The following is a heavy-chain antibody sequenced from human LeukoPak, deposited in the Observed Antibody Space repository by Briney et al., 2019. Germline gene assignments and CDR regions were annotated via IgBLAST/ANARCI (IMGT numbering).Heavy chain of an antibody. CDR2: MNPNSGNT. CDR1: GYTFTSYD. J-gene: IGHJ6*03. CDR3: ATQVAENMGDYYMDV. Sequence: ASVKVSCKASGYTFTSYDINWLRQATGQGLEWMRWMNPNSGNTGYAQRFQGRVTITRNTSISTAYMELSSLRSEDTAVYYCATQVAENMGDYYMDVWGKGTTVTVSS. D-gene: IGHD2/OR15-2a*01. V-gene: IGHV1-8*03.